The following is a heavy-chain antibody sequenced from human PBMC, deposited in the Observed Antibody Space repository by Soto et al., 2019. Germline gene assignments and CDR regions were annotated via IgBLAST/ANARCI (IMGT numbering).Heavy chain of an antibody. Sequence: GGSLRLSCAASGFTFSSYAMHWVRQAPGKGLEWVAVISYDGSNKYYADSVKGRFTISRDNSKNTLYLQMNSLRAEDTAVYYCASVVELGDIVVVPAGDYYGMDVWGQGTTVTVSS. CDR1: GFTFSSYA. D-gene: IGHD2-2*01. J-gene: IGHJ6*02. CDR2: ISYDGSNK. V-gene: IGHV3-30-3*01. CDR3: ASVVELGDIVVVPAGDYYGMDV.